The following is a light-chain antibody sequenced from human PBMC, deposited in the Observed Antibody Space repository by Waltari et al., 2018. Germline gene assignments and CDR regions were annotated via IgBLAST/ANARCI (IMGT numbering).Light chain of an antibody. CDR2: AAS. J-gene: IGKJ5*01. CDR3: QQRSNWPIS. CDR1: QSVSDY. Sequence: EIVLTQSPATLSLSPGERATLSCRASQSVSDYLAWYKQKPGQAPRLLISAASNRATGIPARFSGSGSGTDFTLTISSLEPEDCAFYYCQQRSNWPISFGQGTRLEIK. V-gene: IGKV3-11*01.